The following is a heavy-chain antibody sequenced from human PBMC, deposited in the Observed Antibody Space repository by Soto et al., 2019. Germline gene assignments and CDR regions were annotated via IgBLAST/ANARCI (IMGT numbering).Heavy chain of an antibody. D-gene: IGHD4-4*01. J-gene: IGHJ4*02. CDR1: GFPFSSYV. CDR2: IRGGGSNT. V-gene: IGHV3-23*01. CDR3: AKDSNKYSSSLRGRYFDY. Sequence: SLRLSCAASGFPFSSYVMSWVRQAPGKGLGWVSGIRGGGSNTFYANYVKGRFTISRDNSKNTHLLQMNSLGAEDTAVYYCAKDSNKYSSSLRGRYFDYWGQGIGVTVSS.